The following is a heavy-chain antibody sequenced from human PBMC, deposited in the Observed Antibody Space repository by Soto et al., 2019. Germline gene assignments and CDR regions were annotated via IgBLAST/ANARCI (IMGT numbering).Heavy chain of an antibody. J-gene: IGHJ6*02. Sequence: SVKVSCKASGATFSSYAISWVRQAPGQGLEWMGGIIPIFGTANYAQKFQGRVTITADESTSTAYMELSSLRSEDTAVYYCARVYSELISGTTSEEYYYCCMDVWGQ. CDR2: IIPIFGTA. CDR3: ARVYSELISGTTSEEYYYCCMDV. CDR1: GATFSSYA. D-gene: IGHD1-7*01. V-gene: IGHV1-69*13.